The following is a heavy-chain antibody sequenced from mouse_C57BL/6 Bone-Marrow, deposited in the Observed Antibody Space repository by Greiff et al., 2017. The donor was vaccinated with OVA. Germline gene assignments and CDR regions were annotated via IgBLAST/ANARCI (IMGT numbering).Heavy chain of an antibody. D-gene: IGHD1-1*01. V-gene: IGHV5-6*01. J-gene: IGHJ2*01. CDR2: ISSGGSYT. CDR3: ARFITTVVATPHFDY. CDR1: GFTFSSYG. Sequence: EVKLMESGGDLVKPGGSLKLSCAASGFTFSSYGMSWVRQTPDKRLEWVATISSGGSYTYYPDSVKGRFTISRDNAKNTLYLQMSSLKSEDTAMYYCARFITTVVATPHFDYWGQGTTLTVSS.